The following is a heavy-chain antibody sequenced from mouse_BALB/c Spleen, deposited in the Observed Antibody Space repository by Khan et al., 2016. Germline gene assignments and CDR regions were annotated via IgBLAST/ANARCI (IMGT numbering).Heavy chain of an antibody. V-gene: IGHV14-3*02. CDR1: GFSIQDTY. CDR2: IDPPNDNT. CDR3: ASMYYVDY. J-gene: IGHJ2*01. Sequence: VQLQQSGAELVKPGASVKLSCTASGFSIQDTYIHWVRQRPEQGLDWIGRIDPPNDNTKYDPKFQGKATITADTSSNTAYLQLNSLTYEDTAVCCCASMYYVDYWGQGTTLTVSS.